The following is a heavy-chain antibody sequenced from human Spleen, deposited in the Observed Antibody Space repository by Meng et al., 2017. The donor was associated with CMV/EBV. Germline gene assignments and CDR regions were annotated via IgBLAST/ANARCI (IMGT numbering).Heavy chain of an antibody. J-gene: IGHJ6*02. CDR2: ISSSSSYI. CDR3: ARDLKMVRGLSYYYYGMDV. V-gene: IGHV3-21*01. Sequence: GESLKISCAASGFTFSSYSMNWVRQAPGKGLEWVSSISSSSSYIYYADSMKGRFTIARDNAKNSLYLQMNSLRAEDTAVYYCARDLKMVRGLSYYYYGMDVWGQGTTVTVSS. D-gene: IGHD3-10*01. CDR1: GFTFSSYS.